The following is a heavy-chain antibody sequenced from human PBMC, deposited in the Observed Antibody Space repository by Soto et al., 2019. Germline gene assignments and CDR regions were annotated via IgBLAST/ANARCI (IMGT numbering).Heavy chain of an antibody. V-gene: IGHV4-59*01. Sequence: QVQLQESGPGLVKPSETLSLTCTVSGGSISSYYWSWIRQPPGKGLKWIGYIYYSGSTNYNPSLKSRVTISVDTSKNQFSLKLSSVTAADTAVYYCARRIAAAGTNQGWFDPWGQGTLVTVSS. D-gene: IGHD6-13*01. CDR2: IYYSGST. CDR1: GGSISSYY. CDR3: ARRIAAAGTNQGWFDP. J-gene: IGHJ5*02.